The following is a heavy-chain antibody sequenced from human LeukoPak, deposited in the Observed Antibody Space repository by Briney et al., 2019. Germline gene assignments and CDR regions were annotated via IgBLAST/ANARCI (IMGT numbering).Heavy chain of an antibody. J-gene: IGHJ4*02. CDR3: ARLDIVVVTACFDY. D-gene: IGHD2-21*02. Sequence: SETLSLTCTVSGGSISSSSYYWGWIRQPPGKGLEWIGGIYYSGSTYYNPSLKSRVTISVDTSKNQFSLKLSSVTAADTAVYYCARLDIVVVTACFDYWGQGTLVTVSS. CDR1: GGSISSSSYY. CDR2: IYYSGST. V-gene: IGHV4-39*01.